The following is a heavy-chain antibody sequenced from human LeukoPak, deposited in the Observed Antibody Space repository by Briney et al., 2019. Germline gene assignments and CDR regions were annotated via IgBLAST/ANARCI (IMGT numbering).Heavy chain of an antibody. CDR2: IRSTANGYAT. Sequence: GSLRLSCAASGFTFSGSALHWVRQASGKGLEWVGRIRSTANGYATAYAASVKGRFTISRDDSKNTAYLQMDSLTTEDTAVYYCTGNYYGSGSYADFDYWGQGTLVTVSS. D-gene: IGHD3-10*01. CDR3: TGNYYGSGSYADFDY. CDR1: GFTFSGSA. J-gene: IGHJ4*02. V-gene: IGHV3-73*01.